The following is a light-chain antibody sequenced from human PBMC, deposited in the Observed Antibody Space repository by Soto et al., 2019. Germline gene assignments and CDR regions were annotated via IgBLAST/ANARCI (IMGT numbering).Light chain of an antibody. CDR3: SSYSSGSTLYV. V-gene: IGLV2-14*01. J-gene: IGLJ1*01. Sequence: QSALTQPASVSGSPGQSITISCTGTSSDVGVYNYVSWYQQHPGKAPKLMIYEVSNRPSGVSNRFSGSKSGNTASLTISGLQPEDEADYHCSSYSSGSTLYVFGSGTKVTV. CDR1: SSDVGVYNY. CDR2: EVS.